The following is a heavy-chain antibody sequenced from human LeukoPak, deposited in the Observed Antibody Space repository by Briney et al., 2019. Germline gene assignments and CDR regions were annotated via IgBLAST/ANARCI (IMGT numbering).Heavy chain of an antibody. Sequence: SETLSLTCAVYGGSFSGYYWSWIRQPPGKGLEWIGEINHSGSTNYNPSLKSRVTISVDTSKNQFSLKLSSVTAADTAVYYCARRSGYDYILDYWGQGTLVTVSS. CDR1: GGSFSGYY. CDR3: ARRSGYDYILDY. V-gene: IGHV4-34*01. J-gene: IGHJ4*02. D-gene: IGHD5-12*01. CDR2: INHSGST.